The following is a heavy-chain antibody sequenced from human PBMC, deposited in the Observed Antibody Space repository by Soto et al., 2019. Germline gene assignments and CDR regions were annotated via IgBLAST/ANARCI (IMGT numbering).Heavy chain of an antibody. Sequence: QVQLQESGPGLVNPSQTLTLTCAVSGDSISKSGYYWSWIRQNQGKALEWIGYIYYSVSTFYNPSRKSRVSISLDTYKNQLSLKLTSVTVADTAVYYCARSRGVTNPRRPYYFHSWGQGTLVAVSS. J-gene: IGHJ4*02. CDR1: GDSISKSGYY. CDR3: ARSRGVTNPRRPYYFHS. CDR2: IYYSVST. V-gene: IGHV4-31*11. D-gene: IGHD4-17*01.